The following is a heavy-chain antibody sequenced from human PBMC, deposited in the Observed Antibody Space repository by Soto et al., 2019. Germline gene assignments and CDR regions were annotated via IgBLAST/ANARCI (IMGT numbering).Heavy chain of an antibody. CDR1: GYTFTSYG. V-gene: IGHV1-18*03. D-gene: IGHD2-2*01. CDR3: AREVVLVPAAMRWFDP. Sequence: QVQLVQSGAEVKKPGASVKVSCKASGYTFTSYGISWVRQAPGQGLEWMGWISAYNGNTNYAQKLQGRVTMTTDTSTSTAYMELRSLRSDDMAVYYCAREVVLVPAAMRWFDPWGQGTLVTVSS. J-gene: IGHJ5*02. CDR2: ISAYNGNT.